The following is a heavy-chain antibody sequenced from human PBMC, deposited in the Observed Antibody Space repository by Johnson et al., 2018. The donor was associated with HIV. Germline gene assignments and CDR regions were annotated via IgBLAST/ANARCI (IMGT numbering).Heavy chain of an antibody. CDR1: GFTFSSYG. CDR3: AKDGDDGDEADGTKGAFDI. V-gene: IGHV3-30*18. CDR2: ISYDGSNK. Sequence: VQLVESGGGVVQPGGSLRLSCAASGFTFSSYGMHWVRQVPGKGLEWVAVISYDGSNKYYAGSVKGRFTVSRENSKNTLYLQMNSLRAEDTALYYCAKDGDDGDEADGTKGAFDIWGQGTMVTVSS. D-gene: IGHD2-2*01. J-gene: IGHJ3*02.